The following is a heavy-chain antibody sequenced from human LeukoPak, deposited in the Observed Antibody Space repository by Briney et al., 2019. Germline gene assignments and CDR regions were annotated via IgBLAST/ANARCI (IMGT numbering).Heavy chain of an antibody. V-gene: IGHV4-4*07. J-gene: IGHJ5*02. D-gene: IGHD3-3*01. CDR2: IYTSGST. Sequence: PSETLSLTCAVYGGSFSGYYWSWIRQPAGKGLEWIGRIYTSGSTNYNPSLKSRVTMSVDTSKNQFSLKLSSVTAADTAVYYCARDVLRFLEPSGWFDPWGQGTLVTVSS. CDR1: GGSFSGYY. CDR3: ARDVLRFLEPSGWFDP.